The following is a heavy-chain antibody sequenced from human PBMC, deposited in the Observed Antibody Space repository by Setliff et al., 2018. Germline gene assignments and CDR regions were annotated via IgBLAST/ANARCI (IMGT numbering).Heavy chain of an antibody. J-gene: IGHJ2*01. CDR2: KSNRGDT. CDR3: ARAVDSSGYFPYWYFDL. V-gene: IGHV4-59*01. D-gene: IGHD3-22*01. CDR1: GGSIGSSF. Sequence: PSETLSLTCTVSGGSIGSSFWNWIRQSPGKGLEWIGYKSNRGDTNSNPSLRSRLTLSVDTSKSQFSLNLTSVTAADTAVYFCARAVDSSGYFPYWYFDLWGRGALVTVSS.